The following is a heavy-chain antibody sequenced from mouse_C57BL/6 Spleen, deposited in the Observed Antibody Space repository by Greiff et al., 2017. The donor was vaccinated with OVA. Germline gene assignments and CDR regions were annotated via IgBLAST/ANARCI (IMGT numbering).Heavy chain of an antibody. CDR3: AREGRDY. Sequence: VQLQQSGAELVRPGTSVKVSCKASGYAFTNYLIEWVKQRPGQGLEWLGVLTPGSGGTNYNEKFKGKATLTADKSSSTAYMQLSSLTSEDSAVYFCAREGRDYWGQGTTLTVSS. J-gene: IGHJ2*01. V-gene: IGHV1-54*01. CDR2: LTPGSGGT. CDR1: GYAFTNYL. D-gene: IGHD3-3*01.